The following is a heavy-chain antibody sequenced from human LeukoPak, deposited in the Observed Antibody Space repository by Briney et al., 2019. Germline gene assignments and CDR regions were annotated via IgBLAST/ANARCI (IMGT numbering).Heavy chain of an antibody. V-gene: IGHV3-48*04. D-gene: IGHD5-24*01. Sequence: PGGSLRLSCAASGFTFSSYSMNWVRQAPGKGLEWVSYISDSSSIYYADSVKGRFTISRDNANNSLYLQMNSLRAEDTAVYYCARVCRDGYNGYYYYYYYMDVWGKGTTVTVSS. CDR3: ARVCRDGYNGYYYYYYYMDV. J-gene: IGHJ6*03. CDR1: GFTFSSYS. CDR2: ISDSSSI.